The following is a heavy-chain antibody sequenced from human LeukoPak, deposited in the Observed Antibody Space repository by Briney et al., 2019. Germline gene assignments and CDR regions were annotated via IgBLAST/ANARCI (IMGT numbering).Heavy chain of an antibody. J-gene: IGHJ6*03. V-gene: IGHV4-34*01. Sequence: PSETLSLTCAVYGGSFSGYYWSWICQPPGKGLEWIGEINHSGSTNYNPSLKSRVTISVDTSKNQFSLKLSSVTAADTAVYYCARGGLITIFGVVPGYMDVWGKGTTVTVSS. CDR3: ARGGLITIFGVVPGYMDV. D-gene: IGHD3-3*01. CDR1: GGSFSGYY. CDR2: INHSGST.